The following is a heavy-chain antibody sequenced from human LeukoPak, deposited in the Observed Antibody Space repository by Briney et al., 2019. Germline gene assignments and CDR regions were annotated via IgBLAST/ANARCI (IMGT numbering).Heavy chain of an antibody. V-gene: IGHV3-9*01. D-gene: IGHD3-22*01. Sequence: GRSLRLSCAASGFTFDDYAMHWVRQAPGKGLEWVSGISWNSGSIGYADSVKGRFTISRDNAKSSLYLQMNSLRAEDTAVYYCARYSSGYYPYWGQGTLVTVSS. J-gene: IGHJ4*02. CDR2: ISWNSGSI. CDR1: GFTFDDYA. CDR3: ARYSSGYYPY.